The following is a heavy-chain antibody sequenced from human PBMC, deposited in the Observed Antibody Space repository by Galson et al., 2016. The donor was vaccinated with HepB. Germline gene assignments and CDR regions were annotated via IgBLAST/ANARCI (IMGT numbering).Heavy chain of an antibody. Sequence: TLSLTCTVSGGSISSGVYYWSWIRQHPGKGLEWIGYIYYTGSTDCNPSLKSRVTISVDTSKNQFSLKLNSVTAGDTAVYYCARGGMPAAGTGGWFDPWGQGTLVTVSS. CDR2: IYYTGST. J-gene: IGHJ5*02. CDR1: GGSISSGVYY. V-gene: IGHV4-31*03. D-gene: IGHD6-13*01. CDR3: ARGGMPAAGTGGWFDP.